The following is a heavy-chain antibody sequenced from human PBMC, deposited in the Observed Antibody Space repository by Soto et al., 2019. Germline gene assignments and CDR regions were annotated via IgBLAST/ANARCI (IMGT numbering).Heavy chain of an antibody. D-gene: IGHD2-2*01. CDR2: ISYDGSNK. J-gene: IGHJ5*02. V-gene: IGHV3-30-3*01. CDR3: ARGVPAASRGYWFDP. Sequence: GGSLRLSCAASGFTFSSYAMHWVRQAPGKGLEWVAVISYDGSNKYYADSVKGRFTISRDNSKNTLYLQMNSLRAEDTAVYYCARGVPAASRGYWFDPWGQGTLVTVSS. CDR1: GFTFSSYA.